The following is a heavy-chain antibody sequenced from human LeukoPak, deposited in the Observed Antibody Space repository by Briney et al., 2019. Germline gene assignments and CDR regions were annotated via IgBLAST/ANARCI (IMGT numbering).Heavy chain of an antibody. CDR2: ISGSGDRT. J-gene: IGHJ3*02. D-gene: IGHD3-10*01. Sequence: GGSLRLSCAASGLTFRNYGMNWVRQPTGKGLEWVSAISGSGDRTYHADSVRGRFTVSRDNSKHTLYLQMKSLSAEDTPLYYCAKVTASGSYLADAFDIWGHGTVVTVSS. CDR1: GLTFRNYG. CDR3: AKVTASGSYLADAFDI. V-gene: IGHV3-23*01.